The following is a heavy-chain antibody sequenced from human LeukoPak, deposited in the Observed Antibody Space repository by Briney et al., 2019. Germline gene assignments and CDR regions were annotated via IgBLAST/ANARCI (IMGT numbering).Heavy chain of an antibody. V-gene: IGHV3-53*01. Sequence: PGGSLRLSCAASGFTVSSNYMSWVRQAPGKGLEWVSVIYSGGSTYYADSVRGRFTISRDNAKNSLYLQMNSLRADDTAVYYCARDWGSWDFDYWGQGTLVTVSS. CDR1: GFTVSSNY. J-gene: IGHJ4*02. D-gene: IGHD6-13*01. CDR3: ARDWGSWDFDY. CDR2: IYSGGST.